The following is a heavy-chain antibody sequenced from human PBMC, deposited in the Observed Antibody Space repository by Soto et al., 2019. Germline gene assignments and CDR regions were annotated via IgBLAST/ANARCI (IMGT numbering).Heavy chain of an antibody. CDR3: SIAFCSSTSCYYNLDYYYYMDV. J-gene: IGHJ6*03. CDR1: GFTFSSYA. D-gene: IGHD2-2*01. CDR2: ISGSGGST. Sequence: PGGSLRLSCAASGFTFSSYAMSWVRQAPGKGLEWVSAISGSGGSTYYADSVKGRFTISRDNSKNTLYLQMNSLRAEDTAVYYCSIAFCSSTSCYYNLDYYYYMDVWGKGTTVTVSS. V-gene: IGHV3-23*01.